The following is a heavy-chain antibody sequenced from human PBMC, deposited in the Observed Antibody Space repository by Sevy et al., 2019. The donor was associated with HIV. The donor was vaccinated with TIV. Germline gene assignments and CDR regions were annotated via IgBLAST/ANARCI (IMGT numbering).Heavy chain of an antibody. D-gene: IGHD4-17*01. CDR2: IYHSGNT. CDR1: GGSISSGAYS. J-gene: IGHJ3*02. V-gene: IGHV4-30-2*01. CDR3: ARDGGTLTTPGAFDI. Sequence: SETLSLTCAVSGGSISSGAYSWNWIRQPPGKGLEWIGYIYHSGNTYYNPSLKSRLTISVDRSKNVFSLNLSSMTAADTAVYYCARDGGTLTTPGAFDIWGQGTLVTVSS.